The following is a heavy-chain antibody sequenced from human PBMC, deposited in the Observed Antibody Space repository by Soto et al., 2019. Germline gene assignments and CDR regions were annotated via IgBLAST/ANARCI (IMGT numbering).Heavy chain of an antibody. CDR2: IKNKVDGGTT. CDR1: RFTFSNAW. CDR3: TTDDPINKY. J-gene: IGHJ4*02. Sequence: PGGSLRLSCAASRFTFSNAWMSWVRQAPGKGLEWVGRIKNKVDGGTTDYAAPVKGRFTISRDDSKNTLYLQMNSLKSEDTAVYYCTTDDPINKYWGQGTLVNVSS. V-gene: IGHV3-15*01.